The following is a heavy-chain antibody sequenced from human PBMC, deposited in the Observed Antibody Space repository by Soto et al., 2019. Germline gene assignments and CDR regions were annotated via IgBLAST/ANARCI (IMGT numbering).Heavy chain of an antibody. Sequence: PGGSLRLSCAAFGFTFGTSPLSWVRQAPGKGLEWVSAIGSITTNTYYADSVKGRFTISRDNSMNTLYLQMNSLRDEDTAVYYCAKKSAVAQCFDYWGQGTLVTVSS. J-gene: IGHJ4*02. CDR2: IGSITTNT. D-gene: IGHD6-19*01. CDR3: AKKSAVAQCFDY. V-gene: IGHV3-23*01. CDR1: GFTFGTSP.